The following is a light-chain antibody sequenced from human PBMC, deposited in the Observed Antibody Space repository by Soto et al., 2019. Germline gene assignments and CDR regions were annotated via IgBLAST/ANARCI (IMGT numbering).Light chain of an antibody. CDR3: QQYLSSLPT. CDR2: WAS. Sequence: DIVMTQFPDSLAVSLGERATIKCKSSQSVLFSSNNKNYLAWYQQRPGQPPKLLTSWASTRESGVPDRFSGSVSGTDITLTIDNLQAEDVAVYYCQQYLSSLPTFGQGTKLEIK. V-gene: IGKV4-1*01. CDR1: QSVLFSSNNKNY. J-gene: IGKJ2*01.